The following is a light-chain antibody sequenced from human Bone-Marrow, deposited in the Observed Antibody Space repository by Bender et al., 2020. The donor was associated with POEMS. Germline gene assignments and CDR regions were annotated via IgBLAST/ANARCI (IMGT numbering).Light chain of an antibody. Sequence: SYELTQPPSVSVSPGQTASITCSGDKLGTKFACWYQQKPGQSPVLVIYEGNKRPSGVPERFSGSNSGDTATLTISRVEAGDEADYYCQVWDSFSNHVVFGGGAKLTVL. CDR1: KLGTKF. J-gene: IGLJ2*01. CDR2: EGN. V-gene: IGLV3-1*01. CDR3: QVWDSFSNHVV.